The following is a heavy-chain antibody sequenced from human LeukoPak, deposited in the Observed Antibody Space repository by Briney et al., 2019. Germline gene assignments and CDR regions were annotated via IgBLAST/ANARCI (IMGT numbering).Heavy chain of an antibody. CDR3: ARATGGRYCSSTSCSHNWFDP. D-gene: IGHD2-2*01. V-gene: IGHV1-69*05. Sequence: SVKVSCKASGGTFSSYAISWVRQAPGQGLEWMGGIIPIFGTANYAQKFQGRVTITTDESTSTAYMELSSLRSEDTAVYYCARATGGRYCSSTSCSHNWFDPWGQGTLVTVSS. CDR1: GGTFSSYA. CDR2: IIPIFGTA. J-gene: IGHJ5*02.